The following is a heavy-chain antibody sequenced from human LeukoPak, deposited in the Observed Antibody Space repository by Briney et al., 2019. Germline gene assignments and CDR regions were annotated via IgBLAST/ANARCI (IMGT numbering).Heavy chain of an antibody. CDR3: ARDLPSGWYYFDY. CDR1: GFTFSSYS. D-gene: IGHD6-19*01. Sequence: PGGSLRLSCAASGFTFSSYSMNWVRQAPGKGLEWVSYISSSSSTIYYADPVKGRFTISRDNAKNSLYLQMNSLRAEDTAVYYCARDLPSGWYYFDYWGQGTLVTVSS. J-gene: IGHJ4*02. V-gene: IGHV3-48*04. CDR2: ISSSSSTI.